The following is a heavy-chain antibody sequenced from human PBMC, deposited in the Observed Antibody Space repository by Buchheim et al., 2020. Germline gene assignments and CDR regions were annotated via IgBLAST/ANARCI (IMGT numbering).Heavy chain of an antibody. V-gene: IGHV5-51*01. J-gene: IGHJ5*02. Sequence: EVQLVQSGAEVKKPGESLKISCQASGYTFTKSWIGWVRQVPGKGLEWMGVIYPSDSDARYSPSLQGPVTISVDRSINTAYPQWNSLRASDTATYFCTRQPMVRGVGRFDHWGQGT. D-gene: IGHD3-10*01. CDR1: GYTFTKSW. CDR2: IYPSDSDA. CDR3: TRQPMVRGVGRFDH.